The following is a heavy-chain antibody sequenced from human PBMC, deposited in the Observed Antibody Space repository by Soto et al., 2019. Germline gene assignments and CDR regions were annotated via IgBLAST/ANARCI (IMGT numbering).Heavy chain of an antibody. J-gene: IGHJ4*02. D-gene: IGHD5-18*01. Sequence: GSLRLSGAASGFTFNSFGMNWVRQAPGKGLEWVSYINSGSKGIYYADSVKGRFTISRDNAQNSLFLQMNSLRDEDTAVYYCARDLWDTPERDVDYWGQGTLVTVSS. CDR1: GFTFNSFG. V-gene: IGHV3-48*02. CDR3: ARDLWDTPERDVDY. CDR2: INSGSKGI.